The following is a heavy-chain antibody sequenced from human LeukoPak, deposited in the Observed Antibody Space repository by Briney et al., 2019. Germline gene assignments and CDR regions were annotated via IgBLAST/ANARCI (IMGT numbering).Heavy chain of an antibody. CDR3: ARGAVGCSSTSCYQVPIDY. J-gene: IGHJ4*02. D-gene: IGHD2-2*01. CDR1: GGSISSSSYY. CDR2: IYHSGST. Sequence: SETLSLTCTVSGGSISSSSYYWGWIRQSPGKGLEWIGSIYHSGSTYYNPSLKSRVTISVDTSKNQFSLKLSSVTAADTAVYYCARGAVGCSSTSCYQVPIDYWGQGTLVTVSS. V-gene: IGHV4-39*07.